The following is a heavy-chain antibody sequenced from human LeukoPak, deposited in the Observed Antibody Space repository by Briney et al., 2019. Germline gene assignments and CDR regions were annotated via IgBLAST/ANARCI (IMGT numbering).Heavy chain of an antibody. CDR2: IYYSGST. J-gene: IGHJ6*02. V-gene: IGHV4-59*08. Sequence: SETLSLTCTVSGGSISSYYWSWIRQPPGKGLEWIGYIYYSGSTNYNPSLKSRVTISVDTSKNQFSLRLSSVTAADTAVYYCARTTDTAMVDYYYYGMDVWGQGTTVTVSS. CDR3: ARTTDTAMVDYYYYGMDV. CDR1: GGSISSYY. D-gene: IGHD5-18*01.